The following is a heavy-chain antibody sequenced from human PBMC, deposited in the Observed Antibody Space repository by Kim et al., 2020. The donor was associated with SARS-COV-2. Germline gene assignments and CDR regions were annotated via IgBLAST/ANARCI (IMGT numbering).Heavy chain of an antibody. V-gene: IGHV3-7*01. J-gene: IGHJ4*02. Sequence: GGSLRLSCAASGFTFSSHWMSWVRQAPGKGLEWVANIKQDGSEKYYVDSVKGRFSISRDNAKNSLYVQMSSLRAEDTAVYYCARAGAEPGGGTYTPPPFDYWGQGTLVTVSS. CDR1: GFTFSSHW. CDR2: IKQDGSEK. CDR3: ARAGAEPGGGTYTPPPFDY. D-gene: IGHD1-26*01.